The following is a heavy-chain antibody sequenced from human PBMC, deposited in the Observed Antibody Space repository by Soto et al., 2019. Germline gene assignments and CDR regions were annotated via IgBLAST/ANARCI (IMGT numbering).Heavy chain of an antibody. Sequence: GGSLRLSCAASGLTLSSYAVSWVRQAPGKGLEWVSTISAGGSGTYYADSVKGRFTISGDISKNTVYLQMNSLRAEDTAVYYCANQYFDYWGQGTLVTVSS. CDR3: ANQYFDY. CDR1: GLTLSSYA. J-gene: IGHJ4*02. CDR2: ISAGGSGT. V-gene: IGHV3-23*01.